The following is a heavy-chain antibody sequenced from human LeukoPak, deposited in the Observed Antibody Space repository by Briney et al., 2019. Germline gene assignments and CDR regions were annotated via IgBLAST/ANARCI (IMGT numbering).Heavy chain of an antibody. V-gene: IGHV1-18*01. CDR1: GYTFTNCG. J-gene: IGHJ4*02. CDR3: ATDLETSRRYRGNAIDY. CDR2: ISGYNGDT. Sequence: ASVKVSCKSSGYTFTNCGITWVRQAPGQGLEWMGWISGYNGDTRYAQDLQGRVTVTTDTSTSTSYMELSSLRSEDTAVYYCATDLETSRRYRGNAIDYWGQGTLVTVSS. D-gene: IGHD1-1*01.